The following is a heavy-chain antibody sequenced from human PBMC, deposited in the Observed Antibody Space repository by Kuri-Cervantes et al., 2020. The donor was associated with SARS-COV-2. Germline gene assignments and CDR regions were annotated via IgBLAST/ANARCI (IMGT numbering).Heavy chain of an antibody. Sequence: SETLSLTCAVSRYSISSGYYWGWIRQPPGKGLEWIGSIYHSGSTYYNPSLKSRVTISVDTSKNQFSLKLSSVTAADTAVYSCARGGVVPVSFDYWGQGTLVTVSS. D-gene: IGHD2-21*01. CDR2: IYHSGST. J-gene: IGHJ4*02. CDR3: ARGGVVPVSFDY. V-gene: IGHV4-38-2*01. CDR1: RYSISSGYY.